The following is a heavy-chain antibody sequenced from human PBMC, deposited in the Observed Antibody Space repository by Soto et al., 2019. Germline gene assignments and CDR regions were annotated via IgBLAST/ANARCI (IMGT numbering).Heavy chain of an antibody. CDR1: GYTFTNFY. J-gene: IGHJ4*02. Sequence: QVQLVQSGAEVKKPGASVTVSCKASGYTFTNFYMHWVRQAPGQGLEWMGIINPSAHSTTYAQKFQGRVTMTSDTSTSTVYMEMRSLRSEDTAIYSCARALTAQEPGPWGQGTLVTVSS. V-gene: IGHV1-46*01. D-gene: IGHD1-26*01. CDR2: INPSAHST. CDR3: ARALTAQEPGP.